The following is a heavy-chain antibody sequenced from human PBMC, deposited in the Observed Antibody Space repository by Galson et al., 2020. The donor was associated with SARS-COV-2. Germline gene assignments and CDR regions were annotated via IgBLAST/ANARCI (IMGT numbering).Heavy chain of an antibody. V-gene: IGHV3-33*01. CDR3: ARALATTPFYSFDD. CDR1: GFAFSAYA. Sequence: GGSLRLSCAASGFAFSAYAMHWVRQAPGKGLEWVALIYSDGSSEYYRDSVKGRFSISRDNSKNTVDLQMNSLRAEDTALYYCARALATTPFYSFDDWGQGIPVTVSS. D-gene: IGHD2-15*01. J-gene: IGHJ4*02. CDR2: IYSDGSSE.